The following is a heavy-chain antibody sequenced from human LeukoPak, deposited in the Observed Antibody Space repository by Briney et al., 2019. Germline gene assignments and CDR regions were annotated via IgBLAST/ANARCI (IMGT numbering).Heavy chain of an antibody. J-gene: IGHJ4*02. D-gene: IGHD1-14*01. CDR3: ARDSRGRSRPYYFDY. V-gene: IGHV3-21*01. CDR1: GFTFSSYE. Sequence: GGSLRLSCAASGFTFSSYEMNWARQAPGKGLEWVSSIGSSSSYIYYADSVKGRFTISRDNAKNSLYLQMNSLRAEDTAVYYCARDSRGRSRPYYFDYWGQGTLVTVSS. CDR2: IGSSSSYI.